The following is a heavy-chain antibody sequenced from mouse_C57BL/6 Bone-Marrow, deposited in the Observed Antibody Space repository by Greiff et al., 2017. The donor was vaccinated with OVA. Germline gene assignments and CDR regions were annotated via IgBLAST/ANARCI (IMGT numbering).Heavy chain of an antibody. CDR3: ARSYYGSSPPYAMDY. Sequence: QVTLKESGPGILQPSQTLSLTCSFSGFSLSTFGMGVGWIRQPSGKGLEWLAHIWWDDDKYYNPALKSRLTTSKDTSKNQVFLKSANVDTADTATYYCARSYYGSSPPYAMDYWGQGTSVTVSS. CDR1: GFSLSTFGMG. V-gene: IGHV8-8*01. CDR2: IWWDDDK. J-gene: IGHJ4*01. D-gene: IGHD1-1*01.